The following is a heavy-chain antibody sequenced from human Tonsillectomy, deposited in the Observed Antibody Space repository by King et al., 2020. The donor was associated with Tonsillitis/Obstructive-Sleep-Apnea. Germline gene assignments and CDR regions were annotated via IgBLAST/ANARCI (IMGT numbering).Heavy chain of an antibody. D-gene: IGHD2-2*02. Sequence: VQLVESGGGLVKPGGSLRLSCAASGFTFSSFSMNLVRQAPGKGLEWLSSISSSSSYIYYADSGKGRFTISRDNAKNSLYLQMNSLRAEDTAVYYCARGDIVIVPSAIGDWGQGTLVTVSS. CDR2: ISSSSSYI. V-gene: IGHV3-21*01. CDR3: ARGDIVIVPSAIGD. J-gene: IGHJ4*02. CDR1: GFTFSSFS.